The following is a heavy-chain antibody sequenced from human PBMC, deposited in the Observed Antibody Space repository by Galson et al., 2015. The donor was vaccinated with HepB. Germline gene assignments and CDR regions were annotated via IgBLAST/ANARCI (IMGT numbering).Heavy chain of an antibody. CDR1: GFTFSSYA. CDR2: FSGSDDRT. J-gene: IGHJ4*02. V-gene: IGHV3-23*01. Sequence: SLRLSCAASGFTFSSYAMSWVRQAPGKGLEWVSAFSGSDDRTYYTDSVKGRFTISRDNSKNTLYLQMNSLRAEDTAVYYCAKKHSSSWPVFDYWGQGTLVTVSS. CDR3: AKKHSSSWPVFDY. D-gene: IGHD6-13*01.